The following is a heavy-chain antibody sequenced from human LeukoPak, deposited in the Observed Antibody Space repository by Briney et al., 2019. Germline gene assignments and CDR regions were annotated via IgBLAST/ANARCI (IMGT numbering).Heavy chain of an antibody. CDR3: ARARGGRNRNDAFDI. V-gene: IGHV3-23*01. D-gene: IGHD3-10*01. CDR1: GFTFSSYA. CDR2: ISGSGGST. Sequence: GGSLRLSCAASGFTFSSYAMSWVRQAPGKGLEWVSAISGSGGSTYYADSVKGRFTISRDNSKNTLYLQMNSLRAEDTAVYYCARARGGRNRNDAFDIWGQGTMVTVSS. J-gene: IGHJ3*02.